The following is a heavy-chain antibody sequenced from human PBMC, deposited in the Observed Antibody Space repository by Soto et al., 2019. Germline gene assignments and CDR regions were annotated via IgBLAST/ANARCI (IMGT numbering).Heavy chain of an antibody. J-gene: IGHJ6*02. Sequence: ASVKVSCKASGYTFTSYGISRVRQAPGQGLEWMGWISAYNGNTNYAQKLQGRVTMTTDTSTSTAYMELRSLRSDDTAVYYCACIFSGGYSYGFYYYDMDVWGQGTTVTVSS. CDR1: GYTFTSYG. D-gene: IGHD5-18*01. CDR3: ACIFSGGYSYGFYYYDMDV. CDR2: ISAYNGNT. V-gene: IGHV1-18*01.